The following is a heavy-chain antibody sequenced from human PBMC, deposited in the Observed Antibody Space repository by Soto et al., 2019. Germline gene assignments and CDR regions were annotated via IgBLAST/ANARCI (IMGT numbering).Heavy chain of an antibody. CDR1: GGSISSYY. D-gene: IGHD3-22*01. J-gene: IGHJ4*02. CDR3: ARGAAEYYDSSGSEL. CDR2: IYTSGSA. Sequence: SETLSLTCTVSGGSISSYYWSWIRQPAGKGLEWIGRIYTSGSANYNPSLKSRVTMSVDTSKNQFSLKLSSVTAADTAVYYCARGAAEYYDSSGSELWGQGTLVTVSS. V-gene: IGHV4-4*07.